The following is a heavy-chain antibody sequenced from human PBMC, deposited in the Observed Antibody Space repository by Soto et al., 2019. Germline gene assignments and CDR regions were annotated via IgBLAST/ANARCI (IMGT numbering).Heavy chain of an antibody. D-gene: IGHD3-10*01. V-gene: IGHV4-39*01. J-gene: IGHJ4*02. Sequence: QLQLQESGPGLVKPSETLSLTCTVSGGSISSSSYYWGWIRQPPGKGLEWIGSIYYSGSTYYNPSRKSRVTISVDTSKNQFSLKLSSVTAADTAVYYCARHGRDYYGSGSYYNPPDYWGQGTLVTVSS. CDR1: GGSISSSSYY. CDR3: ARHGRDYYGSGSYYNPPDY. CDR2: IYYSGST.